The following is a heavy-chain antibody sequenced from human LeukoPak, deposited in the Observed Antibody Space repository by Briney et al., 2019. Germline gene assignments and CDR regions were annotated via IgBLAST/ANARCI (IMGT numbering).Heavy chain of an antibody. CDR1: GGSINNYY. CDR2: IYYTGTT. V-gene: IGHV4-59*12. CDR3: ARGRDGYKGGVDY. D-gene: IGHD5-24*01. J-gene: IGHJ4*02. Sequence: PSETLSLTCTVSGGSINNYYWSWIRQPPGKGLEWIGYIYYTGTTNYNPSLKSRGTMSVDTSKNQFSLKLSSVTAADTAVYYCARGRDGYKGGVDYWGQGTLVTVSS.